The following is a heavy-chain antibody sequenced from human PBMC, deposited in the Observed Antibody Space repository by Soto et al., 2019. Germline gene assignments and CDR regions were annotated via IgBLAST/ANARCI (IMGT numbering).Heavy chain of an antibody. V-gene: IGHV3-7*01. J-gene: IGHJ4*02. D-gene: IGHD2-21*01. Sequence: EVQLVESGGRLVQPGGSLRLSCAASGFMFSAYWMSWVRQDPGKGLEWVATISGCASDKFYVDSVKGRFTISRDDSKNTPYLQMNSLRDEDTAVYYCVREDWHRFASWGQGTLVTVSP. CDR3: VREDWHRFAS. CDR1: GFMFSAYW. CDR2: ISGCASDK.